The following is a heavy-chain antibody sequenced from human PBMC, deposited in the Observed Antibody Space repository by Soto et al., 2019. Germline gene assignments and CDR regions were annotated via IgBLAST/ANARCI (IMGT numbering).Heavy chain of an antibody. CDR2: TNAGNGNT. V-gene: IGHV1-3*01. Sequence: ASVKVSCKASGYTFTSYDLHWVRQAPGQRLEWMGWTNAGNGNTKYSQKFQGRVTITRDTSTSTAYMELSSLRSEDTAVYYCARGLNGYLHYFDYWGQGTPVTVSS. D-gene: IGHD5-18*01. CDR3: ARGLNGYLHYFDY. J-gene: IGHJ4*02. CDR1: GYTFTSYD.